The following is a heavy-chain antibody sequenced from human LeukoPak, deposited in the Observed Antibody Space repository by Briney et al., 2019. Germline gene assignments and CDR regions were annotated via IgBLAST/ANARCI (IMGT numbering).Heavy chain of an antibody. CDR3: AKGGRITIFGVVTHMDV. J-gene: IGHJ6*03. V-gene: IGHV3-30-3*01. Sequence: GGSLRLSCAASGFTFSSYAMHWVRQALGKGLEWVAVISYDGNNKYYADSVKGRFTISRDNSKNTLYLQMNSLRAEDTAVYYCAKGGRITIFGVVTHMDVWGKGTTVTVSS. CDR2: ISYDGNNK. D-gene: IGHD3-3*01. CDR1: GFTFSSYA.